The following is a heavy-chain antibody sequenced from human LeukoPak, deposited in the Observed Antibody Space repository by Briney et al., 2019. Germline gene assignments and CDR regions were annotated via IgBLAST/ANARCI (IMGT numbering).Heavy chain of an antibody. Sequence: GGSPRLSCVASGFTFSSYAMSWVRQAPGKGLEWVSAISSSSGGTYYADSVKGRFTISRDNFRNTLYLQMNSLRAEDTAIFYCAKEASSYSSWYYSDAFDFWGRGTMVTVSS. V-gene: IGHV3-23*01. CDR2: ISSSSGGT. D-gene: IGHD6-13*01. J-gene: IGHJ3*01. CDR3: AKEASSYSSWYYSDAFDF. CDR1: GFTFSSYA.